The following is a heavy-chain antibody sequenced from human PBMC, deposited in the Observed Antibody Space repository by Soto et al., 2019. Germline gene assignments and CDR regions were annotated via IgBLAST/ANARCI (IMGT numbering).Heavy chain of an antibody. J-gene: IGHJ4*02. V-gene: IGHV3-33*01. CDR3: ARDKWRWLQLTHFDY. D-gene: IGHD5-12*01. CDR1: GFTFRSYG. CDR2: ILYDGSNK. Sequence: PXGSLRLSFAASGFTFRSYGMHWVRQAPGKGLEWVAVILYDGSNKYYADSVKGRFTISRDNSKNTLYLQMNSLRAEDTAVYYCARDKWRWLQLTHFDYWGQGTLVTVSS.